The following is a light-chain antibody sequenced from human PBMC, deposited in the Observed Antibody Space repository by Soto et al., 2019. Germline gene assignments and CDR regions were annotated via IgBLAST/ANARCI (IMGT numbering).Light chain of an antibody. CDR1: QDLSSW. Sequence: DIQMTQSPSSVSASVGDRVTITCRASQDLSSWLAWYQQKPGKAPKLLISAASSLQSGVPSRFSGRGSGTDFTLTIRSLQPEDFATYYCQQPISFPLTFGQGTRLEIK. J-gene: IGKJ5*01. CDR3: QQPISFPLT. V-gene: IGKV1D-12*01. CDR2: AAS.